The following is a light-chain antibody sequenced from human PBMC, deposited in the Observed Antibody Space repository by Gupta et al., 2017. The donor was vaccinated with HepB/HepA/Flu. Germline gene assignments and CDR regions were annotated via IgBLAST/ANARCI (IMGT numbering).Light chain of an antibody. CDR2: NVF. J-gene: IGLJ2*01. V-gene: IGLV2-14*01. CDR3: SSYTFTSTLVV. Sequence: QSALAQPASLSGSPGQSITISCTGTNSDYVSWYQQYPGKAPKLLLYNVFDRPSGVSHRFSVSKSGNTASLTISGLQAEDVANSYCSSYTFTSTLVVFGGGTHLTVL. CDR1: NSDY.